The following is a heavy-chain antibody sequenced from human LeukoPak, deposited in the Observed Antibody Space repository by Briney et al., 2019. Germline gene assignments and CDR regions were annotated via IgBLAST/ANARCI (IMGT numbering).Heavy chain of an antibody. J-gene: IGHJ4*02. Sequence: PSETLSLTCTVPGGSISSYYWSWIRQPPGKGLEWIGYIYYSGSTNYNPSLKSRVTISVDTSKNQFSLKLSSVTAADTAVYYCARHAGFSRDGYFYWGQGTLVTVSS. CDR3: ARHAGFSRDGYFY. CDR1: GGSISSYY. D-gene: IGHD5-24*01. CDR2: IYYSGST. V-gene: IGHV4-59*01.